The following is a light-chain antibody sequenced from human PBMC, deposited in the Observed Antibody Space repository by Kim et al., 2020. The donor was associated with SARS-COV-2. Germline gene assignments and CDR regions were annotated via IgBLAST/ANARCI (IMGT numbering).Light chain of an antibody. CDR1: QSVSTNY. CDR2: GVS. V-gene: IGKV3-20*01. J-gene: IGKJ4*01. CDR3: QQYDSSPLA. Sequence: IVLTQSPGTLSLSPGERATLSCRASQSVSTNYLAWYQQKPGQAPRLLIHGVSNRATGIPDRFSGSGSGTDFTLTISRLEPEDFSLYYCQQYDSSPLAFGGGTKVDIK.